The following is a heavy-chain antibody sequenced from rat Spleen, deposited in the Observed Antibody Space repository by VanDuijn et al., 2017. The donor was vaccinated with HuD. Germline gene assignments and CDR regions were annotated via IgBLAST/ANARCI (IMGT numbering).Heavy chain of an antibody. V-gene: IGHV5-25*01. J-gene: IGHJ2*01. CDR2: ISTGGGNT. CDR1: GFTFNNYG. CDR3: ATTYFGYGYFDY. Sequence: EVQLVESGGGLVQPGGSMKLSCAASGFTFNNYGMAWVRQAPKRGLEWVAYISTGGGNTYYRDSVKGRFTISRHNAKTTLYLQMDSLRSEDTATYYCATTYFGYGYFDYWGQGVMVTVSS. D-gene: IGHD1-7*01.